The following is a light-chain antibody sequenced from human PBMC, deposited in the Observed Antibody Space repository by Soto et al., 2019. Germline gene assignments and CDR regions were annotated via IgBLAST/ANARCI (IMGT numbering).Light chain of an antibody. CDR3: ISYTSSSTLVV. V-gene: IGLV2-14*01. J-gene: IGLJ2*01. CDR2: DVS. Sequence: QSVLTQPASVSGSPGQSITISCTGTSSDVGGYNYVSWYQQHPGKAPKLMIYDVSNRPSGVSNPFSGSKSGNRASLTISGLQAEDEADYYCISYTSSSTLVVFGGGTELTVL. CDR1: SSDVGGYNY.